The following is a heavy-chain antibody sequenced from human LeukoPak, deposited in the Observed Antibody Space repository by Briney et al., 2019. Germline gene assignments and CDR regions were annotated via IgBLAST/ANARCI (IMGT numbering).Heavy chain of an antibody. D-gene: IGHD6-13*01. J-gene: IGHJ5*02. CDR3: ARGSSRMWFDR. CDR1: GGSFSGYY. Sequence: SETLSLTCAVYGGSFSGYYWSWIRQPPGKGLEWIGEINHSGSTNNNPSLKSRVTITVDTSKNQFSLKLSSVTAADTAGYYCARGSSRMWFDRWGQGTLVTVSS. CDR2: INHSGST. V-gene: IGHV4-34*01.